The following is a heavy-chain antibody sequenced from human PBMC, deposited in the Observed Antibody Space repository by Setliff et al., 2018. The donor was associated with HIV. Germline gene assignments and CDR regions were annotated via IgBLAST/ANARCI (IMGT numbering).Heavy chain of an antibody. Sequence: LSLTCVASGFRFSTYGMHWVRQAPGKGLEWVTFIWYDGSDKYYLDSVKGRFTISRDNAKNTVYLQMSSLRAEDTAVYYCARDVGDSWGQGMLVTVSS. CDR2: IWYDGSDK. D-gene: IGHD1-26*01. J-gene: IGHJ4*02. V-gene: IGHV3-33*01. CDR3: ARDVGDS. CDR1: GFRFSTYG.